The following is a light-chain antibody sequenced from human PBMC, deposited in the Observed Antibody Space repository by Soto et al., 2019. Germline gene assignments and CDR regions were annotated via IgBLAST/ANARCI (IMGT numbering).Light chain of an antibody. CDR2: TAS. CDR3: QQGHSFPLT. J-gene: IGKJ4*01. CDR1: QGINIA. V-gene: IGKV1-12*01. Sequence: DIQMTQSPSSVSASVGDRVTITCRASQGINIALAWFQQKPGEAPRLLIYTASSLHSGVPSRFSGSGSGTDFTLTITSRQPEDFATYYCQQGHSFPLTFGGGTKVEIK.